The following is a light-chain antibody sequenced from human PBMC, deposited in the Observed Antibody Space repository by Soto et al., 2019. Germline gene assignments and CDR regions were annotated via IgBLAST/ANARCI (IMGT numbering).Light chain of an antibody. Sequence: QSALTQPASVSGSLGQSITISCTGTSRDVGGYNHVSWYQHHPGKAPKLIIFEVSYRPSGVSNRFSGSKSGNTASLTISGLRAEDEADYYCSSYAVSTPLVIFGGGTKLTVL. CDR1: SRDVGGYNH. V-gene: IGLV2-14*01. CDR3: SSYAVSTPLVI. CDR2: EVS. J-gene: IGLJ2*01.